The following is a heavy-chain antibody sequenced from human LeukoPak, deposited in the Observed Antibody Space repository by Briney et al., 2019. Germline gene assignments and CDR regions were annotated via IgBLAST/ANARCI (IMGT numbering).Heavy chain of an antibody. CDR1: GYTLTELS. V-gene: IGHV1-24*01. CDR3: ATVYYDSSGRDY. Sequence: ASVKVSCKVSGYTLTELSMHWVRQAPGKGLEWMGGFDPEDGETIYAQKFQGRVTMAEDTSTDTAYMELSSLRSKDTAVYYCATVYYDSSGRDYWGQGTLVTVSS. CDR2: FDPEDGET. J-gene: IGHJ4*02. D-gene: IGHD3-22*01.